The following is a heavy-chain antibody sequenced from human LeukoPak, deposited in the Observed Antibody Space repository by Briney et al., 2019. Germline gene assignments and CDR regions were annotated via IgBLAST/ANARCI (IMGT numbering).Heavy chain of an antibody. V-gene: IGHV3-30-3*01. CDR3: ARDCCGEWYFFDL. CDR1: GFPFNNYV. J-gene: IGHJ4*02. CDR2: ISDDGTNK. Sequence: GRSLRLSCAASGFPFNNYVMHWVRQAPGKGLEWVAFISDDGTNKYYTDSVKGRFTISRDNSKNTLYLQMNSLRDEDTALYYCARDCCGEWYFFDLWGQGTLVTVSS. D-gene: IGHD3-3*01.